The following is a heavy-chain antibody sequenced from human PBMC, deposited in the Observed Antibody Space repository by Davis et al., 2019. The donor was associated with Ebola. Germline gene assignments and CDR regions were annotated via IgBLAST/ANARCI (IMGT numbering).Heavy chain of an antibody. J-gene: IGHJ4*02. CDR3: ARGRGYSSGRRVFDC. CDR2: ITHSGST. D-gene: IGHD6-19*01. V-gene: IGHV4-34*01. CDR1: GGSFSDYY. Sequence: SETLSLTCAVYGGSFSDYYWSWIRQPPGKGLEWIGEITHSGSTNHNASLKSRVAISADTSTSQFSLKLNSVTAADTAVYYCARGRGYSSGRRVFDCWGQGTLVTVSS.